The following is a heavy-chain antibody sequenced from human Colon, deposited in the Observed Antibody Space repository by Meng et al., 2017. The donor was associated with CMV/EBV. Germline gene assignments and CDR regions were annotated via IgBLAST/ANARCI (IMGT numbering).Heavy chain of an antibody. CDR2: MNPNNGET. D-gene: IGHD2-21*01. V-gene: IGHV1-8*01. CDR3: AVTVPATDYSCGTDV. J-gene: IGHJ6*02. Sequence: ASVKVSCKASGYPFTNYNFNWVRQATGQGLEWMGWMNPNNGETGFAQKFQGRITMTRDTSITTAYLELSNLKSEDTALYFCAVTVPATDYSCGTDVWGQGTTVTVSS. CDR1: GYPFTNYN.